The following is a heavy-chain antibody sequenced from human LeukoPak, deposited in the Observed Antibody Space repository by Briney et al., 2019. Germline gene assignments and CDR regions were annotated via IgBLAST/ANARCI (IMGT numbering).Heavy chain of an antibody. CDR2: IYTSGST. V-gene: IGHV4-4*07. CDR3: ARDYYDSSGYYSIDY. J-gene: IGHJ4*02. Sequence: SETLSLTCTVSGGSISSYYWSWIRQPAGKGLEWIGRIYTSGSTNYNPSLKSRVTISVDTSKNQFSLKLSSVTAADTAVYYCARDYYDSSGYYSIDYWGQGTLVTVSS. D-gene: IGHD3-22*01. CDR1: GGSISSYY.